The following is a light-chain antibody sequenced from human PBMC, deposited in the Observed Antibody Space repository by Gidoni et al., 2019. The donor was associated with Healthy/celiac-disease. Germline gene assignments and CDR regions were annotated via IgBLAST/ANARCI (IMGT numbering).Light chain of an antibody. CDR3: QQDYSTPRT. Sequence: DIVMTQSPDSLAVSLGERATINCKSSQSVLYSSNNKNYLAWYQQKPGQPPKLLIYWASTRESGVPDRFSGSGSGTDFTLTISSLQAEDVAVYYCQQDYSTPRTFXQXTKLEIK. CDR1: QSVLYSSNNKNY. V-gene: IGKV4-1*01. CDR2: WAS. J-gene: IGKJ2*01.